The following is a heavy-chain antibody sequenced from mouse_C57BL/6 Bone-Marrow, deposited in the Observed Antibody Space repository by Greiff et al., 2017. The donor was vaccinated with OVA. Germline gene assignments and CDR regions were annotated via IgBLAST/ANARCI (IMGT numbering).Heavy chain of an antibody. CDR2: ISGGGGNT. J-gene: IGHJ4*01. CDR1: GFTFSSYT. D-gene: IGHD1-1*01. Sequence: VKLVESGGGLVKPGGSLKLSCAASGFTFSSYTMSWVRQTPEKRLEWVATISGGGGNTYYPDSVKGRFTISRDNAKNTLYLQMSSLRSEDTALYYCARHDYYGRGAMDYWGQGTSVTVSS. CDR3: ARHDYYGRGAMDY. V-gene: IGHV5-9*01.